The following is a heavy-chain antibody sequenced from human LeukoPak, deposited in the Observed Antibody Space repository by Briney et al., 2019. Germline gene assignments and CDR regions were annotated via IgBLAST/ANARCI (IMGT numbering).Heavy chain of an antibody. CDR3: ARIRITMVRGVLDAFDI. CDR1: GYTFTRYY. D-gene: IGHD3-10*01. Sequence: ASVNVSCKASGYTFTRYYMHWVRQAPGQGLEWMGWINPNSGGTNYAQKFQGRVTMTRATSISTAYMEMSRLRSDDTAVYYCARIRITMVRGVLDAFDIWGQGTMVTVSS. J-gene: IGHJ3*02. V-gene: IGHV1-2*02. CDR2: INPNSGGT.